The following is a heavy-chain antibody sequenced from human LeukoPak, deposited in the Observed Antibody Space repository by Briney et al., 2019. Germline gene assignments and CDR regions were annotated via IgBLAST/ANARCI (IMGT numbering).Heavy chain of an antibody. J-gene: IGHJ4*02. V-gene: IGHV3-43*01. CDR2: ISWDGTT. CDR1: GFTFEDYT. Sequence: GGSLRLSCVASGFTFEDYTMHWVRQAPGKTLEWVSLISWDGTTYYTDSVKGRFTISRDNSKNSLYLQTDTLRSEDTAFYYCVEDLSYESSGHVLEYWGQGTLVTVSS. D-gene: IGHD3-22*01. CDR3: VEDLSYESSGHVLEY.